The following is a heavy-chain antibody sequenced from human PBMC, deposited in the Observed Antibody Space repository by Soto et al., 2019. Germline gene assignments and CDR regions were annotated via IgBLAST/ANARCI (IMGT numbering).Heavy chain of an antibody. J-gene: IGHJ4*02. CDR1: GYSFTSYW. CDR3: ARHYSVSSSSDY. V-gene: IGHV5-51*01. CDR2: IYPGDSDT. Sequence: GESLKISCKGSGYSFTSYWIGWVRQMPGKGLEWMGGIYPGDSDTKYSQSFQGQVTISADKSISTAYLQWSTLEASDSAMYYCARHYSVSSSSDYWGQGSLVTVSS. D-gene: IGHD3-10*02.